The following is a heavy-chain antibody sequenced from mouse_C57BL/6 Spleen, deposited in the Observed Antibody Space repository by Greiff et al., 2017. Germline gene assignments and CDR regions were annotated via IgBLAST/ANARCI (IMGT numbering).Heavy chain of an antibody. D-gene: IGHD2-4*01. J-gene: IGHJ2*01. V-gene: IGHV1-80*01. Sequence: VQLQQSGAELVKPGASVKISCKASGYAFSSYWMNWVKQRPGKGLEWIGQIYPGDGDTNYNGKFKGKATLTADQSSSTAYMQLSSLPSEDSAVYFCARFYDYEEGYYFDYWGQGTTLTVSS. CDR3: ARFYDYEEGYYFDY. CDR2: IYPGDGDT. CDR1: GYAFSSYW.